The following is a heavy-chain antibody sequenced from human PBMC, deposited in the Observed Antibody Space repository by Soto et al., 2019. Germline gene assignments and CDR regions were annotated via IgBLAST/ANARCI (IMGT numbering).Heavy chain of an antibody. CDR3: ARGRITIFGVVIIQDNWFDP. Sequence: ASVKVSCKASGYTFTSYDINWVRQATGQGLEWMGWMNPNSGNTGYAQKFQGRVTMTRNTSISTAYMELSSLRSEDTAVYYCARGRITIFGVVIIQDNWFDPWGQGTLVTVSS. CDR1: GYTFTSYD. J-gene: IGHJ5*02. D-gene: IGHD3-3*01. CDR2: MNPNSGNT. V-gene: IGHV1-8*01.